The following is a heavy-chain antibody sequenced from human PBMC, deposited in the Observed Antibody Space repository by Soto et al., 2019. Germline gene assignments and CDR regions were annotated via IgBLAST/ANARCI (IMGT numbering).Heavy chain of an antibody. D-gene: IGHD3-3*01. CDR1: GFSLTTSGVG. Sequence: HITLNESGPTLVKPRQTLTLTCTFSGFSLTTSGVGVGWIRQSPGKAPEWLALIYWDDDKRYSPSLKSRLATPKDTSKNQVVLTMADLDPEDTATYYCAHRVLRTVFGLVTTTAIYFEFWGQGTPVAVSS. V-gene: IGHV2-5*02. CDR3: AHRVLRTVFGLVTTTAIYFEF. CDR2: IYWDDDK. J-gene: IGHJ4*02.